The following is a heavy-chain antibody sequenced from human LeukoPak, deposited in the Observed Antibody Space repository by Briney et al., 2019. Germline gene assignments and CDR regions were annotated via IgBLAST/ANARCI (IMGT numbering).Heavy chain of an antibody. CDR2: IRYDGSNK. CDR1: GFTFSSYG. D-gene: IGHD3-16*01. V-gene: IGHV3-30*02. Sequence: GGSLRLSCAASGFTFSSYGMHWVRQAQGKGLEWVAFIRYDGSNKYYADSVKGRFTISRDNSKNTLYLQMNSLRAEDTAVYYCAKSPSVWYYYMDVWGKGTTVTVSS. J-gene: IGHJ6*03. CDR3: AKSPSVWYYYMDV.